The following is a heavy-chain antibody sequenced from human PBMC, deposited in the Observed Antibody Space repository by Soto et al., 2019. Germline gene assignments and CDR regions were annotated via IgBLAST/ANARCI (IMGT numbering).Heavy chain of an antibody. J-gene: IGHJ4*02. CDR3: AGGTYSTSCRFDD. Sequence: QVQLVQSGAEVKKPGASVKVSCKASGYTFTSYDINWVRQATGQGLEWMGWMNPNSDNTGYAQKFQGRVAMTRNTTISTAYTELSSLRADDTAVYYCAGGTYSTSCRFDDWGQGALVTVSS. CDR1: GYTFTSYD. V-gene: IGHV1-8*01. D-gene: IGHD6-6*01. CDR2: MNPNSDNT.